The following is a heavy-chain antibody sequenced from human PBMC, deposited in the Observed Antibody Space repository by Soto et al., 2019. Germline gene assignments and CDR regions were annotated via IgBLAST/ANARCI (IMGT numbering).Heavy chain of an antibody. V-gene: IGHV1-3*01. D-gene: IGHD6-13*01. CDR2: INAGNGNT. Sequence: ASVKVSCKASGYTFTSYAMHWVRQAPGQRLEWMGWINAGNGNTKYSQKFQGRVTITRDTSASTAYMELSSLRSEDTAVYYCARGEGAGALAAAGTKIDYWGQGTLVTVSS. CDR1: GYTFTSYA. CDR3: ARGEGAGALAAAGTKIDY. J-gene: IGHJ4*02.